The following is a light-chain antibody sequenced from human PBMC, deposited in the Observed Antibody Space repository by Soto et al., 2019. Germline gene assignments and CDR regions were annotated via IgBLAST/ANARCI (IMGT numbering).Light chain of an antibody. CDR2: EDS. J-gene: IGLJ1*01. V-gene: IGLV2-14*02. CDR1: SSDVGRYKF. CDR3: AAWDDSLNVYV. Sequence: QSVLTQPASVSGSPGQSITISCTGTSSDVGRYKFVSWYQHHPGKAPKLKIYEDSKRPSGVPARFSGSKSGTSASLAISGLQSEDEADFYCAAWDDSLNVYVFGTGTKVTVL.